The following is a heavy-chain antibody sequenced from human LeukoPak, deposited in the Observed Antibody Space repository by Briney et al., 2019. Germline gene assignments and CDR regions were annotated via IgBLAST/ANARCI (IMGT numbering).Heavy chain of an antibody. CDR3: ARVDSSGWPYYFDY. Sequence: SETLSLACTVSGGSISSYYWSWIRQPPGKGLDWIGYIYYSGSTNYNPSLKSRVTISVDTSKNQFSLKLSSVTAADTAVYYCARVDSSGWPYYFDYWGQGTLVTASS. V-gene: IGHV4-59*01. J-gene: IGHJ4*02. CDR1: GGSISSYY. CDR2: IYYSGST. D-gene: IGHD6-19*01.